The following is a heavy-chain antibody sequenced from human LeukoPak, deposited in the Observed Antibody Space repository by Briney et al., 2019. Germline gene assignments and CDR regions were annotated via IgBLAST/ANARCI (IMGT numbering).Heavy chain of an antibody. J-gene: IGHJ5*02. CDR1: GGSFSGYY. CDR3: ARGRGIGEAARVDP. V-gene: IGHV4-34*01. D-gene: IGHD6-6*01. CDR2: INHSGST. Sequence: KPSETLSLTCAVYGGSFSGYYWSWIRQPPGKGLEWIGEINHSGSTNYNPSLKSRVTISVDTSKNQFSLKLSSVTAADTAVYYCARGRGIGEAARVDPWGQGTLVTVSS.